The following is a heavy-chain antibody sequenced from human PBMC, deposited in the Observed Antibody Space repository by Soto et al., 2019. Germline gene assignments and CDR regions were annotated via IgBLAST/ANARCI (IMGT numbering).Heavy chain of an antibody. D-gene: IGHD6-19*01. V-gene: IGHV1-69*13. J-gene: IGHJ4*02. CDR2: IIPIFGTA. CDR1: GGTFSSYA. CDR3: ARAWAPYSSGWSFDY. Sequence: SVKVSCKASGGTFSSYAISWVRQAPGQGLEWMGGIIPIFGTANYAQKFQGRVTITADESTSTAYMELSSLRSEDTAVYCCARAWAPYSSGWSFDYWGQGTLVTVSS.